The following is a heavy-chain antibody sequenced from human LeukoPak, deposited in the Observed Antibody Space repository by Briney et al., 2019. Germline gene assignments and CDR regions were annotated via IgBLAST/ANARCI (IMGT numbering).Heavy chain of an antibody. J-gene: IGHJ6*02. Sequence: GASVKVSSKASGGTFSSYGISWVRQAPGQGLEWMGGIIPIFGTANYAQKFQGRVTITADESTSTAYMELSSLRSEDTAAYYCARLDEYSSSSRYYGMDVWGQGTTVTVSS. CDR1: GGTFSSYG. CDR2: IIPIFGTA. CDR3: ARLDEYSSSSRYYGMDV. V-gene: IGHV1-69*13. D-gene: IGHD6-6*01.